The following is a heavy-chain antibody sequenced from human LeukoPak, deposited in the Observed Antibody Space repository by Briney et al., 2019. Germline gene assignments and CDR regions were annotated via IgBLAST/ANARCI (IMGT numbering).Heavy chain of an antibody. CDR3: ARVGSEHYYGSGSHYYYYYMDV. Sequence: PGGSLRLSCAASGFTFSSYWMHWVRQAPGKGLVWVSRINTDGSSTSYADSVKGRFTISRDNAKNTLYLQMNSLRAEDTAVYYCARVGSEHYYGSGSHYYYYYMDVWGKGTTVTVSS. CDR1: GFTFSSYW. J-gene: IGHJ6*03. D-gene: IGHD3-10*01. CDR2: INTDGSST. V-gene: IGHV3-74*01.